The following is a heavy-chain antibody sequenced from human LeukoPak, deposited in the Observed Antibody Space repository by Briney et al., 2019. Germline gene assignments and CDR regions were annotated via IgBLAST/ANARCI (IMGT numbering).Heavy chain of an antibody. CDR1: GGSIRSGDYY. Sequence: SETLSLTCTVSGGSIRSGDYYWSWIRQPPGKGLEWIGYTASSYHNPSLKSRVTISIDTSKNQISLKLDSVTASDTAVYYCARSTNHDASGSYYFDSWGQGILVTVTS. CDR3: ARSTNHDASGSYYFDS. CDR2: YTASS. V-gene: IGHV4-30-4*01. D-gene: IGHD3-10*01. J-gene: IGHJ4*02.